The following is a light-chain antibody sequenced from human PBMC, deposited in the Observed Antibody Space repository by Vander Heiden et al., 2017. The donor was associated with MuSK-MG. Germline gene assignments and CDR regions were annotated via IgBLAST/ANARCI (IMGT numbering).Light chain of an antibody. J-gene: IGKJ4*01. CDR2: DAS. CDR3: QQRSNCPLT. CDR1: QSVSSY. V-gene: IGKV3-11*01. Sequence: ILSTHSPASLSLSPGERATLSCRASQSVSSYLAWYQQKPGQAPRLLIYDASNRATGIPARFSGSGSGTDFTLTISSLEPEDFAVYYCQQRSNCPLTFGGGTKVEIK.